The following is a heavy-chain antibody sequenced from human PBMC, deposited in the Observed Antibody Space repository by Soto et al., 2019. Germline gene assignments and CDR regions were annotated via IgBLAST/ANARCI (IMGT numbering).Heavy chain of an antibody. CDR3: ARDLDYIWGSYQVGDY. Sequence: EVQLVESGGGLVKPGGSLRLSCAASGFTFSSYSMNWVRQAPGKGLEWVSSISSSSSYIYYADSVKGRFTISRDNAKNSLYLQMNCLRAEDTAVYYCARDLDYIWGSYQVGDYWGQGTLVTVSS. CDR2: ISSSSSYI. D-gene: IGHD3-16*02. V-gene: IGHV3-21*01. CDR1: GFTFSSYS. J-gene: IGHJ4*02.